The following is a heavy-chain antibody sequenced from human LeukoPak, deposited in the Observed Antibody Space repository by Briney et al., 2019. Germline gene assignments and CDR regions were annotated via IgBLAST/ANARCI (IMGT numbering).Heavy chain of an antibody. CDR3: ARDYGGNANWYFDL. J-gene: IGHJ2*01. D-gene: IGHD4-23*01. CDR2: IYYSGST. V-gene: IGHV4-59*01. Sequence: SETLSLTCTVSGGSISSFYWSWIRQPPGKGLEWIGYIYYSGSTNYNPSLKSRVTISVDTSKNQFSLKLSSVTATDTAVYYCARDYGGNANWYFDLWGRGTLVTVSS. CDR1: GGSISSFY.